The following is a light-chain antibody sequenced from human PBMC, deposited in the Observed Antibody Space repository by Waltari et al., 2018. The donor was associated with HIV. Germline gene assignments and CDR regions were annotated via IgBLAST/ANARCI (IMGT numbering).Light chain of an antibody. CDR1: GPNIGSNI. J-gene: IGLJ3*02. CDR3: GSWDDSLLGPV. V-gene: IGLV1-44*01. Sequence: QSVLTQPPAASGTPGQRVTISCSGSGPNIGSNIVNWYRQFPGTAPQLLIYLTKQRSSGVPERFTGSKAGTSASLAISGLQSEDEADYDCGSWDDSLLGPVFGGGTKLTVL. CDR2: LTK.